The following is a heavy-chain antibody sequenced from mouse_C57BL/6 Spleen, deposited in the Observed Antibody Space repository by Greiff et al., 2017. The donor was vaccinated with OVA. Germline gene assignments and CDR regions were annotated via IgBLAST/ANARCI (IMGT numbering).Heavy chain of an antibody. V-gene: IGHV3-1*01. Sequence: EVMLVESGPGMVKPSQSLSLTCTVTGYSITSGYDWHWIRHFPGNKLEWMGYISYSGSTNYNPSLKSRISITHDTSKNHFFLKLNSVTTEDTATYYCARGRRSYAMDYWGQGTSVTVSS. CDR2: ISYSGST. CDR3: ARGRRSYAMDY. J-gene: IGHJ4*01. CDR1: GYSITSGYD.